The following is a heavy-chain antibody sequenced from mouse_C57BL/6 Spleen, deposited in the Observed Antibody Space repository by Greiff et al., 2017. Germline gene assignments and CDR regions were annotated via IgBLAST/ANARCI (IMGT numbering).Heavy chain of an antibody. CDR3: ASRIYDGYYV. D-gene: IGHD2-3*01. J-gene: IGHJ2*01. CDR1: GYTFTSYW. V-gene: IGHV1-61*01. CDR2: IYPSDSET. Sequence: VKLQQPGAELVRPGSSVKLSCKASGYTFTSYWMDWVKQRPGQGLEWIGNIYPSDSETHYNQKFKDKATLTVDKSSSTAYMQLSSLTSEDSAVYYCASRIYDGYYVWGQGTTLTVSS.